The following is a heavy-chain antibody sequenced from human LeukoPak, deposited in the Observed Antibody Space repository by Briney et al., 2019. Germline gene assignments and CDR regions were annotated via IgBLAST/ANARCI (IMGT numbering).Heavy chain of an antibody. CDR2: IHYSGST. D-gene: IGHD5-18*01. V-gene: IGHV4-59*01. Sequence: SETLSLTCTVSGGSISTYYWSWIRQPPGKGLEWIGFIHYSGSTKYNPSLNSRVTISVDTSKNQFSLTLSSVTAADTAVYYCAREYSYGYSYYFDYWGQATLVTVSS. J-gene: IGHJ4*02. CDR3: AREYSYGYSYYFDY. CDR1: GGSISTYY.